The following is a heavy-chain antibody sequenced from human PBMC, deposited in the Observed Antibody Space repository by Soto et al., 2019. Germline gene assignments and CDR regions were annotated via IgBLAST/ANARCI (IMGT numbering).Heavy chain of an antibody. CDR2: IYYSGST. D-gene: IGHD3-10*01. CDR3: ARGTPPYYYYGMDV. V-gene: IGHV4-39*07. Sequence: PSETLSLTCTVSGGSISSSSYYWGWIRQPPGKGLEWIGSIYYSGSTYYNPSLKSRVTISVDTSKNQFSLKLSSVTAADTAVYYCARGTPPYYYYGMDVWGQGTTVTVSS. J-gene: IGHJ6*02. CDR1: GGSISSSSYY.